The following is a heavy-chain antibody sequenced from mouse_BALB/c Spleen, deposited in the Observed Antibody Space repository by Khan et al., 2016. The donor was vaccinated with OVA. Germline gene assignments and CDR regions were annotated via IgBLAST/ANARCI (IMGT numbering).Heavy chain of an antibody. J-gene: IGHJ2*01. CDR3: TRIYRSYVDY. D-gene: IGHD1-1*01. Sequence: VRLQQSGPELVRPGASVKISCTASGYSFTGYFMNWVMQSHGKSLEWIGRINPHIGETFYNQRFKDKATLTVDESSSTAHMELRSLASEDSAVYYCTRIYRSYVDYWGQGTTLTVSP. CDR1: GYSFTGYF. V-gene: IGHV1-20*02. CDR2: INPHIGET.